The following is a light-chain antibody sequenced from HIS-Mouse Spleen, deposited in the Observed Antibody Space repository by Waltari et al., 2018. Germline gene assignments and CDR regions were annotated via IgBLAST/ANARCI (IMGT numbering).Light chain of an antibody. V-gene: IGLV3-21*03. CDR2: ADS. J-gene: IGLJ2*01. Sequence: SYVLTQPTSVSVAPGKTARITRGGNNIGSESVHWYQQKPGQAPVLVVYADSDRPSGIPERFSGSNSGNTATLTISRVEAGDEADYYCQVWDSSSDHVVFGGGTKLTVL. CDR1: NIGSES. CDR3: QVWDSSSDHVV.